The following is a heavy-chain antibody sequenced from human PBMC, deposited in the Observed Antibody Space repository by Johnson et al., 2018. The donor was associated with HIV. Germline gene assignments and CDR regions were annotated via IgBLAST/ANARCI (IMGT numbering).Heavy chain of an antibody. CDR2: INWNGGST. D-gene: IGHD1-1*01. J-gene: IGHJ3*02. CDR1: GFTFDDYG. CDR3: AKGRSSTPWEHAFDI. Sequence: VQLVESGGGVVRPGGSLRLSCAASGFTFDDYGMSWVRQAPGKGLEWVSGINWNGGSTGYADPVKGRLTISRDHAKTSLYLQMNSLRGEDPAVYYCAKGRSSTPWEHAFDIWGQGTMVTVSS. V-gene: IGHV3-20*04.